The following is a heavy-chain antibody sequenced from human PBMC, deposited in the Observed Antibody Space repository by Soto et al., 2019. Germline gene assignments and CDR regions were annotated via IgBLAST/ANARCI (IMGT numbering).Heavy chain of an antibody. Sequence: SETLSLTCTVSGGSISSYYWSWIRQPPGKGLEWIGYIYYSGSTNYNPSLKSRITISVDTSKNQFSLKLSSVTAADTAVYYCARSGVVTAIFDYWGQGTLVTVSS. CDR2: IYYSGST. J-gene: IGHJ4*02. CDR3: ARSGVVTAIFDY. D-gene: IGHD2-21*02. CDR1: GGSISSYY. V-gene: IGHV4-59*01.